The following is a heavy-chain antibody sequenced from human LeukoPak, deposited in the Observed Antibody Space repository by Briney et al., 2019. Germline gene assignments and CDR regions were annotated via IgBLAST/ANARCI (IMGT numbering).Heavy chain of an antibody. V-gene: IGHV3-23*01. CDR2: ITGSGAFT. CDR3: ARTTSMSYVGDAFDI. CDR1: GITFIKYS. Sequence: GGSLRLSCAASGITFIKYSMTWVRQAPGKGLEWVSAITGSGAFTDYADSVKGRFTISRDNAKNTLYLQMNSLRAEDTAVYYCARTTSMSYVGDAFDIWGQGTMVTVSS. D-gene: IGHD1-26*01. J-gene: IGHJ3*02.